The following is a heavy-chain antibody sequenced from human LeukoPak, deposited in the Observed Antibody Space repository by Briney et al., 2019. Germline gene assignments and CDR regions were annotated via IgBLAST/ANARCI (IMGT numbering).Heavy chain of an antibody. Sequence: GGSLRLSCAASGFTFSSYGMHWVRQAPGKGLEWVAFIRYDGSNKYYADSVKGRFTISRDNSKNTLYLQMNSLRAEDTAVYYCAKGSGVRGYYFDYWGQGTLVTVSS. D-gene: IGHD3-10*01. J-gene: IGHJ4*02. V-gene: IGHV3-30*02. CDR3: AKGSGVRGYYFDY. CDR1: GFTFSSYG. CDR2: IRYDGSNK.